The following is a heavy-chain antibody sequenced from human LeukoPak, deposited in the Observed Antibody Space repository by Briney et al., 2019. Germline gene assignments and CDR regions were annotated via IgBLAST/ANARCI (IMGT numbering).Heavy chain of an antibody. D-gene: IGHD3-16*01. CDR1: GFTFSSYS. CDR3: VTDTFSRDAFDI. CDR2: INTSGSYI. Sequence: GGSLRLSCAASGFTFSSYSMNWVRQAPGKGLEWVSSINTSGSYIYYTDSVKGPFTIYTDTTTDSLYLQMNSLRGEYMAVYYCVTDTFSRDAFDIWGEGTMVTVSS. J-gene: IGHJ3*02. V-gene: IGHV3-21*01.